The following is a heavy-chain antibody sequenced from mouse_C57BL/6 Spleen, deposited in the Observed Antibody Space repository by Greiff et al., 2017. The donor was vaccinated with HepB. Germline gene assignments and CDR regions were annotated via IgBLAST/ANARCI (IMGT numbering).Heavy chain of an antibody. D-gene: IGHD2-2*01. CDR2: IDPSDSYT. Sequence: QVQLQQPGAELVKPGASVKLSCKASGYTFTSYWMQWVKQRPGQGLEWIGEIDPSDSYTNYNQKFKGKATLTVDTSSSTAYMQLSSLTSEDSAVYYCARAGVGYGLYFDVWGTGTTVTVSS. CDR3: ARAGVGYGLYFDV. V-gene: IGHV1-50*01. CDR1: GYTFTSYW. J-gene: IGHJ1*03.